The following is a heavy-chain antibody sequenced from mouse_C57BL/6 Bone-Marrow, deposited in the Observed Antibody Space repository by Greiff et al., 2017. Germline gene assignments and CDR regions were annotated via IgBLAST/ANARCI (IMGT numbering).Heavy chain of an antibody. CDR1: GYTFTSYW. CDR3: ALSGSSPLAY. V-gene: IGHV1-55*01. D-gene: IGHD1-1*01. J-gene: IGHJ3*01. Sequence: QVQLQQPGAELVKPGASVKMSCKASGYTFTSYWITWVKQRPGQCLEWLGDIYPGSGSTNYTEKFKSKATLTVDTSSSTAYMQLSSLTSEDSAVYYCALSGSSPLAYWGQGTLVTVSA. CDR2: IYPGSGST.